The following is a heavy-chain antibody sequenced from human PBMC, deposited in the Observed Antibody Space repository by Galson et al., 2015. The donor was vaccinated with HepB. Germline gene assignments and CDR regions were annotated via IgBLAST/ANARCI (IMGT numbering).Heavy chain of an antibody. D-gene: IGHD6-19*01. CDR2: ISGSGDAT. CDR1: GFTFNNFA. V-gene: IGHV3-23*01. J-gene: IGHJ4*02. Sequence: SLRLSCAASGFTFNNFAVSWVRQATGKGLEWVSTISGSGDATFYADSVKGRFTISRDNSKKLLYLQMNSLRAEDTAVYYCANGDSTSGWVVDCCGKGTLVTVS. CDR3: ANGDSTSGWVVDC.